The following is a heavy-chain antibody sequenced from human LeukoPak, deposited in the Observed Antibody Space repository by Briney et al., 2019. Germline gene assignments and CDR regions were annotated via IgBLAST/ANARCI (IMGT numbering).Heavy chain of an antibody. CDR3: ARHHLGRRGYSYGGYYYYGMDV. Sequence: KSSEILSLTCTVSGGSTSSSSYYWGWIRQPPGKGLEWIGSIYYSGSTYYNPSLKSRVTISVDTSKNQFSLKLSSVTAADTAVYYCARHHLGRRGYSYGGYYYYGMDVWGQGTTVTVSS. CDR1: GGSTSSSSYY. V-gene: IGHV4-39*01. CDR2: IYYSGST. D-gene: IGHD5-18*01. J-gene: IGHJ6*02.